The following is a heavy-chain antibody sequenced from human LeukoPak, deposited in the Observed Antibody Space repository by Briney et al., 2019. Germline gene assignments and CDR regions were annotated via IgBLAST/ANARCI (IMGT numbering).Heavy chain of an antibody. CDR3: ARGVGGDWYYYYMDV. D-gene: IGHD2-21*01. CDR1: GYTLTELS. V-gene: IGHV1-24*01. CDR2: FDPEDGET. Sequence: GASVKVSCKVSGYTLTELSMHWVRQAPGKGLEWMGGFDPEDGETIYAQKFQGRVTMTEDTSTDTAYMELSSLRSEDTAFYYCARGVGGDWYYYYMDVWGKGTTVTVSS. J-gene: IGHJ6*03.